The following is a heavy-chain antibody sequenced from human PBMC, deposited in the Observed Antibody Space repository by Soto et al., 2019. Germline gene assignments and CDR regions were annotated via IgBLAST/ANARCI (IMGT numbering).Heavy chain of an antibody. CDR3: AHRVLRTVFGLVTTTAIYFDF. J-gene: IGHJ4*02. Sequence: QITLNESGPTVVRPTETLTLTCRFSGFSLTTSGVGVGWFRQSPGKAPEWLALIYWDDDKRYSASLKSRLTITKETSKNYVVLTVSDLDPTDTATYYCAHRVLRTVFGLVTTTAIYFDFWGQGTPVAVSS. D-gene: IGHD3-3*01. V-gene: IGHV2-5*02. CDR2: IYWDDDK. CDR1: GFSLTTSGVG.